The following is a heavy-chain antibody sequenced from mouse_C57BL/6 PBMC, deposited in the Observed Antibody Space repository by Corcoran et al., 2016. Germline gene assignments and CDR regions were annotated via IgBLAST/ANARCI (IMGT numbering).Heavy chain of an antibody. D-gene: IGHD1-1*01. Sequence: QVQLQQSGAELVKPGASVKISCKASGYAFSSYWMNWVKQRPGKGLEWIGQIYPGDGDTNYNGKFKGKATLTADKSSSTAYMQLSSLTSEDSAFYFCARLPKYYAMDYWGQGTSVTVSS. J-gene: IGHJ4*01. CDR1: GYAFSSYW. V-gene: IGHV1-80*01. CDR3: ARLPKYYAMDY. CDR2: IYPGDGDT.